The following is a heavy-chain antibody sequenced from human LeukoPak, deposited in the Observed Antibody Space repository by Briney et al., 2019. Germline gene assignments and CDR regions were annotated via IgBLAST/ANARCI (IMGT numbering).Heavy chain of an antibody. D-gene: IGHD6-19*01. CDR2: IYYSGST. CDR3: ARRINSGWYPSVF. Sequence: PSETLSLTCTVSGGSISSGGYYWSWIRQHPGKGLKWIGYIYYSGSTYYNPSLKSRVTISVDTSKNQFSLKLSSVTAADTAVYYCARRINSGWYPSVFGGQGTLVTVSS. CDR1: GGSISSGGYY. V-gene: IGHV4-31*03. J-gene: IGHJ4*02.